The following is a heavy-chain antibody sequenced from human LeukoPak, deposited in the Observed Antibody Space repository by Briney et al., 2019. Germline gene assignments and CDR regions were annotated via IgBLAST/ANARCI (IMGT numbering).Heavy chain of an antibody. J-gene: IGHJ4*02. Sequence: GGSLRLSCAVSGFTVSRQFMSWVRRVPGKGLEWVATIYSVGSTYYADSVRGRFTISRTNSNNTLDLEMNSLRPDDTAVYFCTRAVGHAGGFFDSWGQGVPITVSS. CDR3: TRAVGHAGGFFDS. CDR1: GFTVSRQF. D-gene: IGHD3-16*01. V-gene: IGHV3-53*04. CDR2: IYSVGST.